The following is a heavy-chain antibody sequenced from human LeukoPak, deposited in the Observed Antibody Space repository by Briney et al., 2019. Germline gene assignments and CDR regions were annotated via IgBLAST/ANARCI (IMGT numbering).Heavy chain of an antibody. Sequence: ASVKVSCKASGYTFTSYGISWVRQAPGQGLEWMGWISAYNGNTNYAQKLQGRVTMTTDTSTSTAYMELRSLRSDDTAVYYCARPRDGYNLDAFDIWGQGTMVTVSS. CDR2: ISAYNGNT. CDR1: GYTFTSYG. J-gene: IGHJ3*02. V-gene: IGHV1-18*01. D-gene: IGHD5-24*01. CDR3: ARPRDGYNLDAFDI.